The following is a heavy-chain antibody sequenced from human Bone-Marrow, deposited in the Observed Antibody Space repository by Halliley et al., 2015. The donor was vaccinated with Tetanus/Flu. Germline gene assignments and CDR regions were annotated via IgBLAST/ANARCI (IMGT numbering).Heavy chain of an antibody. CDR2: IYSSGPP. CDR3: ARASDYASSSRAFY. V-gene: IGHV4-30-4*01. J-gene: IGHJ4*02. Sequence: IGYIYSSGPPSYHPSLKSRLAISLDMSKTHFSLKLSSVTAADTAVYYCARASDYASSSRAFYWGQGTLVTVSS. D-gene: IGHD6-6*01.